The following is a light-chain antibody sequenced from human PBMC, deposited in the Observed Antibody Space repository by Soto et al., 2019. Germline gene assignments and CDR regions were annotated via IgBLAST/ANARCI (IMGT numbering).Light chain of an antibody. Sequence: DIVMTQSPATLSVSPGETASLSCRASQSAGNFLAWYQPKPGQAPRLLIYYISTRATGIPVRFSGSGSGTEFTLTISSLQSEDFAVYYCQQYNQWPRTFGQGTKVDI. J-gene: IGKJ1*01. V-gene: IGKV3D-15*01. CDR2: YIS. CDR3: QQYNQWPRT. CDR1: QSAGNF.